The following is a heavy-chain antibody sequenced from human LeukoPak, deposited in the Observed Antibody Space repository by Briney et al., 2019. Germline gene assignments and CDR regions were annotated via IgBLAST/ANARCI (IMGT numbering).Heavy chain of an antibody. Sequence: SETLSLTCTVSGYSISSGYYWGWIRQPPGKGLEWIGSIYHSGSTYYNPSLKSRVTISVDTSKNQFSLKLSSVTAADTAVYYCARVPGIAAAGTGYWGQGTLVTVSS. D-gene: IGHD6-13*01. CDR3: ARVPGIAAAGTGY. CDR2: IYHSGST. J-gene: IGHJ4*02. CDR1: GYSISSGYY. V-gene: IGHV4-38-2*02.